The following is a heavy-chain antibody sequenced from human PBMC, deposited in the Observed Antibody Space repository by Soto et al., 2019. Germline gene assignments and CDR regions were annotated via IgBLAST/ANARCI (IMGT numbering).Heavy chain of an antibody. CDR3: AREGYNYTGMDV. Sequence: QVQLQESGPGLVKPSQTLSLSCTVSDVSISSGDYYWSCIRQHPGKGLEWIGYIYYSGSTSYNPSLRSRVIISVDTSKNQFSLKLSSVTAADTAVYYCAREGYNYTGMDVWGQGTTVTVSS. CDR2: IYYSGST. D-gene: IGHD5-18*01. J-gene: IGHJ6*02. CDR1: DVSISSGDYY. V-gene: IGHV4-31*03.